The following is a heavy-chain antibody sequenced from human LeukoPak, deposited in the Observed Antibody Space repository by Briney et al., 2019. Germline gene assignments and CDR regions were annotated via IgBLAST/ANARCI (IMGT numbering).Heavy chain of an antibody. D-gene: IGHD1-7*01. CDR3: ARDTQTSDAFDV. Sequence: GGSLRLSCAASGFTFSSYSMNWVRQAPGKGLEWVSSISSSSSYIYYADSVKGRFTISRDNSKNTLYVQMNSLRAEDTAVYYCARDTQTSDAFDVWGQGTMVTVSS. CDR2: ISSSSSYI. CDR1: GFTFSSYS. J-gene: IGHJ3*01. V-gene: IGHV3-21*01.